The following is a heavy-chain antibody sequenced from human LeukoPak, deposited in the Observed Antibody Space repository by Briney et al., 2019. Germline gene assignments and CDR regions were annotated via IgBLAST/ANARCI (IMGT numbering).Heavy chain of an antibody. D-gene: IGHD6-19*01. J-gene: IGHJ4*02. Sequence: PGGSLRLSCAASGFTFSSYGMHWVRQAPGKGLEWVAVIWYDGSNEYYADSVKGRFTISRDNSENTLFLQMSSLRVEDTAVYFCAAGGGAVAGTLDNWGQGTLVIVSS. CDR2: IWYDGSNE. V-gene: IGHV3-33*01. CDR1: GFTFSSYG. CDR3: AAGGGAVAGTLDN.